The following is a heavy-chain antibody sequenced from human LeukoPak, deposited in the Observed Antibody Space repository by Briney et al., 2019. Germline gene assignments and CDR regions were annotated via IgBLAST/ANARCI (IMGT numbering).Heavy chain of an antibody. D-gene: IGHD6-19*01. V-gene: IGHV1-18*01. Sequence: VASVKVSCKASGYTFTTYAINWVRQAPGQGLEWMGWISTYNGNTNYAQKLQGRVTMTTDTSTSTAYMELRSLRSDDTAVYYCTRDPDWFDPNIVVSGTSATGSWFDPWGQGTLVTVSS. CDR1: GYTFTTYA. CDR3: TRDPDWFDPNIVVSGTSATGSWFDP. CDR2: ISTYNGNT. J-gene: IGHJ5*02.